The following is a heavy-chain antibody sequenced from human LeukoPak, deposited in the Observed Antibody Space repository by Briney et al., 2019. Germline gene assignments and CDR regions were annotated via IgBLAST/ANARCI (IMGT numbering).Heavy chain of an antibody. CDR1: GGSISNSSYY. V-gene: IGHV4-39*01. J-gene: IGHJ5*02. Sequence: KSSETLSLTCTVSGGSISNSSYYWGWIRQPPGKGLEWIGGIYYSGSTYYNPSLKSRVTISVDTSKNQFSLKLSSVTAADTAVYYCARLLGTHINYFDPWGQGTLVTVSS. CDR3: ARLLGTHINYFDP. D-gene: IGHD2-21*01. CDR2: IYYSGST.